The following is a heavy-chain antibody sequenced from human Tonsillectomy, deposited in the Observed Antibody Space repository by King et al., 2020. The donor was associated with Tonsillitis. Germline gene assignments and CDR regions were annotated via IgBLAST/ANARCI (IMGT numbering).Heavy chain of an antibody. D-gene: IGHD1-14*01. Sequence: VQLVQSGGGLVKPGGSLRLSCAASGFTFSNAWMSWVRQAPGKGLEWVGRIKIKTDGGTTDYAAPVKGRFTISRDDSKNTLYLQMNSLKTEDTALYYCTTRAPAAGKDTGLALSYNRQDRYFDYWGQGTLVTVSS. CDR2: IKIKTDGGTT. J-gene: IGHJ4*02. CDR3: TTRAPAAGKDTGLALSYNRQDRYFDY. CDR1: GFTFSNAW. V-gene: IGHV3-15*01.